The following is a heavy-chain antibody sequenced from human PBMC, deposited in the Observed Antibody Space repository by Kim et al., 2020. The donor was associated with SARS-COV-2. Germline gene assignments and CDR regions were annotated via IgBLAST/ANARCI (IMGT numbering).Heavy chain of an antibody. V-gene: IGHV3-21*01. CDR3: ARDHNGGNYSSSWYGSSYYYYGMDV. Sequence: GGSLRLSCAASGFTFSSYSMNWVRQAPGKGLEWVSSISSSSSYIYYADSVKGRFTISRDNTKNSLYLQMNSLRAEDTAVYYCARDHNGGNYSSSWYGSSYYYYGMDVWGQGTTVTVSS. D-gene: IGHD6-13*01. J-gene: IGHJ6*02. CDR1: GFTFSSYS. CDR2: ISSSSSYI.